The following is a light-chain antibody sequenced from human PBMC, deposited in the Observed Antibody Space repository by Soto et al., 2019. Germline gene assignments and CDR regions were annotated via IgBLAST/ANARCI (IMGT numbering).Light chain of an antibody. J-gene: IGLJ3*02. CDR2: DNT. V-gene: IGLV1-40*01. Sequence: QSVLTRPPSVSGAPGQRVTISCTGGSSNIGAGYDVHWYQLLPGTAPKLLINDNTNRPSRVPDRFSGSKSGTSAYLAITGLQAEDEAEYYCQSYDSLSGVMFGGGTKVTVL. CDR3: QSYDSLSGVM. CDR1: SSNIGAGYD.